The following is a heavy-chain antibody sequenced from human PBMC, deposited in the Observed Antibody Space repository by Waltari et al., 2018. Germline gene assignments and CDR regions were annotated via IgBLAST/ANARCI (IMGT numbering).Heavy chain of an antibody. V-gene: IGHV4-38-2*01. CDR1: GYSISSGYY. Sequence: QVQLQESGPGLVKPSETLSLTCAVSGYSISSGYYWGWIRQPPGKGLEWIGSIYHSGSTYYNPSLKSRVTISVDTSKNQFSLKLSSVTAADTAVYYCARHEEHWDPTSTFDYWGQGTLVTVSS. CDR3: ARHEEHWDPTSTFDY. D-gene: IGHD2-2*01. CDR2: IYHSGST. J-gene: IGHJ4*02.